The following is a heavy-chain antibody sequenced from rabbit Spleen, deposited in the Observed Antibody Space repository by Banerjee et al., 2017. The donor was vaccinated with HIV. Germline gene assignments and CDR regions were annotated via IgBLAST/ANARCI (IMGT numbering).Heavy chain of an antibody. V-gene: IGHV1S45*01. CDR1: GFSFSGRYW. CDR3: VRARPYPFVL. D-gene: IGHD1-1*01. CDR2: IHDTNNGSGSA. J-gene: IGHJ3*01. Sequence: QEQLEESGGDLVKPGASLTLTCTASGFSFSGRYWICWVRQAPGKGPEWIACIHDTNNGSGSAYYANWVISRFTISSHDAQNTLYLQLNSLTAADTATYFCVRARPYPFVLWGQGTLVTVS.